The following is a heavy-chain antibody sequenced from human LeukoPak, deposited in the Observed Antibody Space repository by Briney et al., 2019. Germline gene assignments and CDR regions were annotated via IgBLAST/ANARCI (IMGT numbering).Heavy chain of an antibody. D-gene: IGHD3-3*01. CDR2: ISYDGSNK. CDR3: AREGTFGMGSTPVARLYVLRFLEWLPLNYYGMDV. V-gene: IGHV3-30*04. CDR1: GFTFSSYA. Sequence: PGRSLRLSCAASGFTFSSYAMHWVRQAPGKGLEWVAVISYDGSNKYYADSVKGRFTISRDNSKNTLYLQMNSLRAEDTAVYYCAREGTFGMGSTPVARLYVLRFLEWLPLNYYGMDVWGQGTTVTVSS. J-gene: IGHJ6*02.